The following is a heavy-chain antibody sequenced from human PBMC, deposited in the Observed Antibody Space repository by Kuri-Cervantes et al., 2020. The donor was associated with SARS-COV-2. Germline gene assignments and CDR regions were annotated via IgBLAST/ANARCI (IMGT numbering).Heavy chain of an antibody. V-gene: IGHV4-31*03. CDR2: IYYSGST. Sequence: LRLSCTVSGGSISSSSYYWSWIRQHPGKGLEWIGYIYYSGSTYYNPSLKSRVTISVDTSKNQFSLKLSSVTAADTAVYYCARDRNGDYGSDAFDIWGQGTMVTVSS. D-gene: IGHD4-17*01. CDR3: ARDRNGDYGSDAFDI. CDR1: GGSISSSSYY. J-gene: IGHJ3*02.